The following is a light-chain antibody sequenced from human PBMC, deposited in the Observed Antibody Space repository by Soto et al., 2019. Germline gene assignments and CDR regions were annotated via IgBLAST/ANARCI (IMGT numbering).Light chain of an antibody. V-gene: IGLV3-21*04. J-gene: IGLJ2*01. CDR1: NIGSKS. CDR3: HVWDSSSDHPV. Sequence: SYELTQPPSVSVAPGKTARITCGGNNIGSKSVHWYQQKPGQAPVLVIYYDSDRPSGIPERFSGSNSGNTATLTISRVEAGDEADYYCHVWDSSSDHPVFGGGTQVTVL. CDR2: YDS.